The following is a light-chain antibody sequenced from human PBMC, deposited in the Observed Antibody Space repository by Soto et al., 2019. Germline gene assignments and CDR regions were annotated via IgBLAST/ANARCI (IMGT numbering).Light chain of an antibody. CDR1: QSVSSSY. V-gene: IGKV3-20*01. CDR2: GAS. Sequence: EIVLTQSPGTLSLSPGERATLSCRASQSVSSSYLAWYQQKPGQAPRLLIYGASSRATGIPDRFSGSGSGPYFTLTISRLEPEDFAVYYCQQYGSSPTYTFGQGTKLEIK. J-gene: IGKJ2*01. CDR3: QQYGSSPTYT.